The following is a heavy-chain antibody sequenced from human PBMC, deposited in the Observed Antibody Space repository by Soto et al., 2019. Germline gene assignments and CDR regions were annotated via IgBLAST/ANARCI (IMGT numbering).Heavy chain of an antibody. CDR2: IRGKANSYAT. CDR1: GFTFSGSA. V-gene: IGHV3-73*02. CDR3: TRHGFIPTVLHYSGMDV. Sequence: EVQLVESGGGLVQPGGSLKLSCAASGFTFSGSAMHWVRQASGKGLEWVGRIRGKANSYATAYAASVKGRFTISRDDSKITAYLQMNSLKTEDTAVYYCTRHGFIPTVLHYSGMDVWGQGTTVTVS. D-gene: IGHD4-17*01. J-gene: IGHJ6*02.